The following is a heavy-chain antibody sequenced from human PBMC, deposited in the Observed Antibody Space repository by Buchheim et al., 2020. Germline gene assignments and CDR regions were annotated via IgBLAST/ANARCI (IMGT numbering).Heavy chain of an antibody. CDR3: AKDLYSSGWYDYYYGMDV. CDR2: ISGSGGST. Sequence: EVQLLESGGGLVQPGGSLRLSCAASGFTFSSYAMSWVRQAPGKGLEWVSAISGSGGSTYYADSVKGRFTISRDNSKNTLYLKMNSLRAEDTAVYYCAKDLYSSGWYDYYYGMDVWGQGTT. D-gene: IGHD6-19*01. J-gene: IGHJ6*02. CDR1: GFTFSSYA. V-gene: IGHV3-23*01.